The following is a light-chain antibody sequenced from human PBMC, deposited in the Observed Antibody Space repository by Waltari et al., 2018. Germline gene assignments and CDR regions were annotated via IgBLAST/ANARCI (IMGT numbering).Light chain of an antibody. CDR1: QCVRSY. CDR2: DAS. J-gene: IGKJ4*01. Sequence: EIVLTQSPATLSVSPGERATLSCRASQCVRSYLAWHQQKSGQAPRLPIHDASNSATVSPTRFSGGGSGTDFTLTISSLEPEHFAVYYCQQRSDWLLTFGGGTKVEIK. V-gene: IGKV3-11*01. CDR3: QQRSDWLLT.